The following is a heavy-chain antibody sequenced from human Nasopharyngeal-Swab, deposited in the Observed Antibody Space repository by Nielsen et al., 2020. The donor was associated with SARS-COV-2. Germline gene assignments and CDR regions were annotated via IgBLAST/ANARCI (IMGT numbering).Heavy chain of an antibody. CDR3: ARDVGLALYYDILTGYSSDAFDI. CDR1: GYTFTSYG. V-gene: IGHV1-18*04. D-gene: IGHD3-9*01. J-gene: IGHJ3*02. Sequence: ASVKVSCKASGYTFTSYGISWVRQAPGQGLEWMGWISAYNGNTNYAQKLQGRVTMTTDTSTSTAYMELRSLRSDDTAVYYCARDVGLALYYDILTGYSSDAFDIWGQGTMVTVSS. CDR2: ISAYNGNT.